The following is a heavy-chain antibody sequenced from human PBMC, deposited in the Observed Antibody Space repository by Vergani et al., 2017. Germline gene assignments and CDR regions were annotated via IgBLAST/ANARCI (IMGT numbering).Heavy chain of an antibody. CDR1: GYTFTSYG. CDR2: ISAYKGNT. D-gene: IGHD1-26*01. CDR3: ARALLVGATSYDAFDS. J-gene: IGHJ3*02. Sequence: QVQLVQSGAEVKKPGASVKVSCKASGYTFTSYGISWVRQAPGQGLEWMGWISAYKGNTNYAQKLQGRVTMTTDTSTSTAYMELRGLRSDDTAVYYCARALLVGATSYDAFDSGGQGTMVTVSS. V-gene: IGHV1-18*01.